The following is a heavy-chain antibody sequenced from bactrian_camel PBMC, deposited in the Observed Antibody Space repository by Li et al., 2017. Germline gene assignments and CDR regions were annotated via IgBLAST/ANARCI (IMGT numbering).Heavy chain of an antibody. CDR2: IDSDGTT. V-gene: IGHV3S26*01. CDR1: RYANSRHC. D-gene: IGHD1*01. Sequence: HVQLVESGGGSVQAGGSLRLSCAASRYANSRHCMGWFRQAPGKEREGVAAIDSDGTTSYADSVKGRFTISLVNAKNTLYLQMNNLKPEDTAMYHCASDGPPFDCNSGAWFSPAGQGTQVTVS. J-gene: IGHJ4*01.